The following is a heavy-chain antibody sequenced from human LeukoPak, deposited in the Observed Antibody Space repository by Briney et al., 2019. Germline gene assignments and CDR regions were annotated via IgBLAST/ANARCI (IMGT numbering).Heavy chain of an antibody. D-gene: IGHD1-26*01. V-gene: IGHV4-61*08. J-gene: IGHJ4*02. CDR1: GGSISSGGYY. Sequence: SETLSLTCTVSGGSISSGGYYWSWIRQPPGKGLEWIGYFSYSGSTNYNPSLKSRLTISVDRSKNQFSLKLSSVTAADTAVYYCCIVGAHTVDYWGQGTLVTVSS. CDR2: FSYSGST. CDR3: CIVGAHTVDY.